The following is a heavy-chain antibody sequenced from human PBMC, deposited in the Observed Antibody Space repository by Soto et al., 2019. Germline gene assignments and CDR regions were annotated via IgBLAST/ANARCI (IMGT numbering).Heavy chain of an antibody. CDR1: GYTFTGYY. CDR2: INPNSGGT. V-gene: IGHV1-2*02. D-gene: IGHD2-2*01. J-gene: IGHJ5*02. CDR3: ARGYCSSTSCQNWFDP. Sequence: ASVKVSCKASGYTFTGYYMHWVRQAPGQGLEWMGWINPNSGGTNYAQKFQGRVTMTRDTSISTAYMELSRLRSDDTAVYYCARGYCSSTSCQNWFDPWGRGTLVTVSS.